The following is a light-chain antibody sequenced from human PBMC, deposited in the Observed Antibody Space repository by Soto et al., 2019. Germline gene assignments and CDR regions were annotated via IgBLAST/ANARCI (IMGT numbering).Light chain of an antibody. Sequence: EIVMTQSPATLPVSPGVKATLSCRASQSIGNNLAWYQHKSGQAPRLLVFAASTTATGVPARFSASGSGTDFTLTISGLQSEDFAVYYCQQYNEWPPSYTFGQGTKLEI. CDR1: QSIGNN. J-gene: IGKJ2*01. CDR2: AAS. V-gene: IGKV3-15*01. CDR3: QQYNEWPPSYT.